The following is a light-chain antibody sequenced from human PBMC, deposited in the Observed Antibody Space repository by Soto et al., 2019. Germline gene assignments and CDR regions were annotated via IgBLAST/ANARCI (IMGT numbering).Light chain of an antibody. Sequence: AIRMTQSPSSFSASTGDRVTITCRASQGISSYLAWYQQKPGKAPKLLIYAASTLQSGVPSRFSGSRSGTDFTLTISCLQSEDFATYYCQQYYSYPQLTFGGGTKVDIK. CDR1: QGISSY. CDR3: QQYYSYPQLT. V-gene: IGKV1-8*01. CDR2: AAS. J-gene: IGKJ4*01.